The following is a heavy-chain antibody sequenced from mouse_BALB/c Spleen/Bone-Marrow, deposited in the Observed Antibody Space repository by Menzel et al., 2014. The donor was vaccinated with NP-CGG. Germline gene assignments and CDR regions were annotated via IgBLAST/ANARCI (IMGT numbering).Heavy chain of an antibody. D-gene: IGHD4-1*01. J-gene: IGHJ2*01. Sequence: EVKLMESGPELEKPGASVKISCKASGYSFTGYNMNWVKQSTGKSLEWIGNIDPYYGGTGYNQKFKGKAALTVDKSSSTAYMQLKSLTSEDSAVYYCARSGSYFDYWGQGTTLTVSS. CDR1: GYSFTGYN. CDR3: ARSGSYFDY. CDR2: IDPYYGGT. V-gene: IGHV1-39*01.